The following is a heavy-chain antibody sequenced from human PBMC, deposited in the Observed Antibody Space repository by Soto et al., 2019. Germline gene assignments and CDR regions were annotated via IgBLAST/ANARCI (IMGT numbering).Heavy chain of an antibody. Sequence: ASETLSLTCGVSGGSVTSGSYYWSWIRQSPGEGLEWIGEVFYSGTTKYNPSLRGRVTISVDRPKNQFSLKVTSVTAADTATYYCARDKAYYSGHAGYYYYGFDVWGQGTTVTVSS. D-gene: IGHD3-10*01. V-gene: IGHV4-61*01. CDR1: GGSVTSGSYY. J-gene: IGHJ6*02. CDR2: VFYSGTT. CDR3: ARDKAYYSGHAGYYYYGFDV.